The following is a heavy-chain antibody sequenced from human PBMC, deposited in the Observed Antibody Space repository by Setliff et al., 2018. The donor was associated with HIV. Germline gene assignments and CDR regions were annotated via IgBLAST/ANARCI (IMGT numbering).Heavy chain of an antibody. CDR2: INPKSGGT. Sequence: GASVKVSCKVSGYTFTDYYIHWVRQAPGQGLEWMGRINPKSGGTNYVQKFQGRVTMTRDTSINTAYLELSRLRSDDTAVYYCAKDRTGTGTTLHVWGKGTTVTVSS. J-gene: IGHJ6*04. CDR1: GYTFTDYY. CDR3: AKDRTGTGTTLHV. D-gene: IGHD1-7*01. V-gene: IGHV1-2*06.